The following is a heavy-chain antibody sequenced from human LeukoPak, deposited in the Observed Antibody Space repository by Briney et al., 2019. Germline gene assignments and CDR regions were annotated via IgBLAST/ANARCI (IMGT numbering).Heavy chain of an antibody. V-gene: IGHV3-23*01. CDR3: ARGDPHADL. J-gene: IGHJ5*02. CDR2: ITTSGDNA. Sequence: PGGSLRLSCAASGFTFSGYAMSWVRQAPGKGLEWVSAITTSGDNAYYVDSVKGRFTISRDNAGTSLYLQMNSLRVEDTGVYYCARGDPHADLWGQGTLVTVSS. CDR1: GFTFSGYA.